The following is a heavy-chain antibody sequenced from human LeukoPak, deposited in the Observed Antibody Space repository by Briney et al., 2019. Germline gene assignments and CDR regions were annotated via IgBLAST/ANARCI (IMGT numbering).Heavy chain of an antibody. CDR3: ARVSPGYYYYMDV. CDR2: IYYSGST. CDR1: GGSISSGDCY. Sequence: PSQTLSLTCTVSGGSISSGDCYWSWIRQPPGKGLEWIGYIYYSGSTYYNPSLKSRVTISVDTSKNQFSLKLSSVTAADTAVYYCARVSPGYYYYMDVWGKGTTVTVSS. V-gene: IGHV4-30-4*08. J-gene: IGHJ6*03.